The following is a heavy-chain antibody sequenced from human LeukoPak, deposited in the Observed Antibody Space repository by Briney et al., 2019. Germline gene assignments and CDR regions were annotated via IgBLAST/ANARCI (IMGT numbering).Heavy chain of an antibody. D-gene: IGHD6-13*01. CDR2: INPNSGGT. V-gene: IGHV1-2*02. J-gene: IGHJ5*02. Sequence: ASVQVSCKASGYPFTGYYMHWVRQAPGQGLEWMGWINPNSGGTNYAQKFQGRVTMTRDTSISTAYMEVSRLRSDDTAVYYCARIAAAGAGVFSHWFDPWGQGTLVTVSS. CDR3: ARIAAAGAGVFSHWFDP. CDR1: GYPFTGYY.